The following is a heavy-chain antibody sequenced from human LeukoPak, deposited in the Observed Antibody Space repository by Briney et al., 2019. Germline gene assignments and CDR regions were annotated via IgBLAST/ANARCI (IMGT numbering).Heavy chain of an antibody. V-gene: IGHV4-39*01. CDR1: GCSISSSTYY. D-gene: IGHD6-13*01. J-gene: IGHJ3*02. Sequence: HSETLSLTCTVSGCSISSSTYYWGWLRQPPGKELEWIGSIYYSGSTYYNASLKSRVTIAADTSKNQFSLKLSSVTAADTAVYYCARPLSGSSSWHGDAFDIWGQGTMVTVSS. CDR2: IYYSGST. CDR3: ARPLSGSSSWHGDAFDI.